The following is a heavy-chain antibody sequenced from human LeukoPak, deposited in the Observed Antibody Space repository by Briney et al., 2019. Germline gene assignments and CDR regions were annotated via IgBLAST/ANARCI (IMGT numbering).Heavy chain of an antibody. D-gene: IGHD4-11*01. CDR2: IYSGGST. CDR3: AREGMTTASFDP. CDR1: GFTVSSNY. Sequence: GGSLRLSCAASGFTVSSNYMSWVRQAPGKGLEWVSVIYSGGSTYYADSVKGRFTISRDNSKDTLYLQMNSLRAEDTAVYYCAREGMTTASFDPWGQGTLVTVSS. J-gene: IGHJ5*02. V-gene: IGHV3-53*01.